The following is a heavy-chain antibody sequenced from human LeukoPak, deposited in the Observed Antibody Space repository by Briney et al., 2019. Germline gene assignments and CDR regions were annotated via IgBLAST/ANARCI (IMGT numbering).Heavy chain of an antibody. CDR3: ARGPRYNWNSNYFPFDY. Sequence: KTGGSLRLSCAASGFTFDDYAMHWVRQAPGKGLEWVSYISDSGSAISYADSVKGRFTISRDNAKNSLYLQMNSLRVEDTAVYYCARGPRYNWNSNYFPFDYWGQGTLVTVSS. J-gene: IGHJ4*02. CDR1: GFTFDDYA. CDR2: ISDSGSAI. D-gene: IGHD1-7*01. V-gene: IGHV3-11*04.